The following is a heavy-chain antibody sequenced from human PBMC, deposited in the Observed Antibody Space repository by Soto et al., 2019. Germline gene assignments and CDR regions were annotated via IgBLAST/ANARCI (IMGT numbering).Heavy chain of an antibody. Sequence: PSETLSLTCTVSGASISGFYWSWIRKSAGKGLEWIGRIYATGTTDYNPSLKSRVMMSVDTSKKQFSLKLRSVTAADTAVYYCVRDVTMTLRAWFDPWGQGISVTVSS. CDR2: IYATGTT. J-gene: IGHJ5*02. V-gene: IGHV4-4*07. D-gene: IGHD4-17*01. CDR3: VRDVTMTLRAWFDP. CDR1: GASISGFY.